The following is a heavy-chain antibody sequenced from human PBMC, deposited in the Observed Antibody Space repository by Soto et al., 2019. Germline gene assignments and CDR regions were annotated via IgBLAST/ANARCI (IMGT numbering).Heavy chain of an antibody. V-gene: IGHV6-1*01. CDR3: ARVPYYYDSSGYNPEYGLDV. CDR2: TYYRSKWYN. D-gene: IGHD3-22*01. J-gene: IGHJ6*02. Sequence: PSQTLSLTCAISGDSVSSNSAAWNWIRQSPSRGLEWLGRTYYRSKWYNDYAVSVKSRITINPDTSKNQFSLQLNSVTPEDTAVYYCARVPYYYDSSGYNPEYGLDVWGQGTTVTVSS. CDR1: GDSVSSNSAA.